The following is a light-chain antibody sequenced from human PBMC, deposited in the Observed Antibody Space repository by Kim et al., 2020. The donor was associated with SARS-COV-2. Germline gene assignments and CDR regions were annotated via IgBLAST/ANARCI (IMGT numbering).Light chain of an antibody. V-gene: IGLV2-11*01. Sequence: STGQSVTIACTGTSSDVGGYNDVSWYQQHAGKAPILMSYGVSKQLSGVPDRFSGSKSGNTASLTISGLQAEDEADYYCCSYAGSYVFGTGTKVTDL. J-gene: IGLJ1*01. CDR2: GVS. CDR3: CSYAGSYV. CDR1: SSDVGGYND.